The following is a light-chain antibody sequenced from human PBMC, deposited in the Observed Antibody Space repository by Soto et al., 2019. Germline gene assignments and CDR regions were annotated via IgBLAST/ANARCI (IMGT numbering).Light chain of an antibody. CDR3: QQYNTWHPKMA. Sequence: VVTQSPATLSVFPGETATPSCRASQSVSSDLAWYQQRPGQAPRLLIYGASTRATGIPARFRGSGSGTEFMLTISSLQSEDFATDYCQQYNTWHPKMAFGRGTKVEIK. CDR1: QSVSSD. CDR2: GAS. J-gene: IGKJ1*01. V-gene: IGKV3-15*01.